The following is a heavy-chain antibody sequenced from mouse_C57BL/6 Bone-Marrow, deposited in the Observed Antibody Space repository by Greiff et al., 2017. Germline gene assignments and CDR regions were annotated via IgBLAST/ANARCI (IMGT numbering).Heavy chain of an antibody. Sequence: VQLQQSGAELARPGASVKMSCKASGYTFTSYTMHWVKQRPGQGLEWIGYINPSSGYTKYNQKFKDKATLTADKSSSTAYMQLSSLTSEDSAVYYCARPGYGSSFFAYWGQGTLVTVSA. D-gene: IGHD1-1*01. CDR3: ARPGYGSSFFAY. CDR1: GYTFTSYT. J-gene: IGHJ3*01. CDR2: INPSSGYT. V-gene: IGHV1-4*01.